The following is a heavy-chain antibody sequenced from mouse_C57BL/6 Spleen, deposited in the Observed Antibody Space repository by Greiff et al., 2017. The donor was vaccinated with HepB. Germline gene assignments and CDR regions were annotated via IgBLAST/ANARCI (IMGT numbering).Heavy chain of an antibody. V-gene: IGHV1-5*01. J-gene: IGHJ1*03. CDR3: TRWAAQATFRYFDV. CDR1: GYTFTSYW. CDR2: IYPGNSDT. D-gene: IGHD3-2*02. Sequence: VQLQQSGTVLARPGASVKMSCKTSGYTFTSYWMHWVKQRPGQGLEWIGAIYPGNSDTSYNQKFKGKAKLTAVTSASTAYMELSSLTNEDSAVYYCTRWAAQATFRYFDVWGTGTTVTVSS.